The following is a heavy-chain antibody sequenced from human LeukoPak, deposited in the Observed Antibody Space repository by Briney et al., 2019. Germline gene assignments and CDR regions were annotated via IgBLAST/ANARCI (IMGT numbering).Heavy chain of an antibody. CDR3: ARRLGTYNPYFDS. Sequence: PSETLSLTCTVSGGSINSTAYYWVWIRQPPGKGLEWIGTIFYSGTTYYNPSLKSRLTISVDTSKNQFSLRLNSVTAADTAIYYCARRLGTYNPYFDSWGQGTLVTVSS. J-gene: IGHJ4*02. CDR2: IFYSGTT. V-gene: IGHV4-39*01. D-gene: IGHD1-14*01. CDR1: GGSINSTAYY.